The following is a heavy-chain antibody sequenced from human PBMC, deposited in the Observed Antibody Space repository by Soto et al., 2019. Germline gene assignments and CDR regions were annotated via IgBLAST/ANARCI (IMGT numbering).Heavy chain of an antibody. CDR3: ARGFLSVLPYNYYGLDV. D-gene: IGHD2-15*01. CDR2: ISVYNGNT. CDR1: AYPFTSYG. J-gene: IGHJ6*02. Sequence: QVQLVQSGVEVKNPGASVRVSCKASAYPFTSYGISWVRQAPGQGLEWMGWISVYNGNTNYAREFQCRVTLTTDTSTSTAYMELRGLRSDDTAVYYCARGFLSVLPYNYYGLDVWGQGTTVIVSS. V-gene: IGHV1-18*01.